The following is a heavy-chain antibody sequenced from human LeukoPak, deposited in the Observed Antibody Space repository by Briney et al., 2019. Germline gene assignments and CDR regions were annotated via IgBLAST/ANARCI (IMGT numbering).Heavy chain of an antibody. CDR3: ARDRVVVTARQNYYMDV. Sequence: PSQTLSLTCTVSGGSISSGGYYWSWIRPPVGKGLEWIGHIYTSGSTNYNPSLKSRVTISVDTSKNQFSLKLSSVTAADTAVYYCARDRVVVTARQNYYMDVWGKGTTVTVSS. CDR1: GGSISSGGYY. D-gene: IGHD2-15*01. CDR2: IYTSGST. V-gene: IGHV4-61*09. J-gene: IGHJ6*03.